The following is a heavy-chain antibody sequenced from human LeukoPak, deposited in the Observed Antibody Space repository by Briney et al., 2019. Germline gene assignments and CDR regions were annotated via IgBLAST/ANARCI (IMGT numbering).Heavy chain of an antibody. CDR1: GFTFSSYA. CDR3: AKDQCTYYDYVWGSYRSYYFDY. J-gene: IGHJ4*02. D-gene: IGHD3-16*02. V-gene: IGHV3-23*01. CDR2: ISGSGGRT. Sequence: PGGSLRLACAASGFTFSSYAMSWVRQAPGKGLEWVSAISGSGGRTYYADSVKGRFTLSRDNSKKTLYLQMNSLRAENTAVYYWAKDQCTYYDYVWGSYRSYYFDYWGQGTLVTVSS.